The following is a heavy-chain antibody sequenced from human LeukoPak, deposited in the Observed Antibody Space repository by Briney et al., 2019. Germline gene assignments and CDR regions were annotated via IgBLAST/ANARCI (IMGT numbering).Heavy chain of an antibody. V-gene: IGHV3-23*01. CDR1: GFTFSSYA. CDR2: ISGSGGST. CDR3: AKVLVPAAPNYYYGMDV. Sequence: GGSLRLSCAASGFTFSSYAMSWVRQAPGRGLEWVSAISGSGGSTYYADSVKGRFTISRDNSKNTLYLQMNSLRAEDTAVYYCAKVLVPAAPNYYYGMDVWGKGTTVTVSS. D-gene: IGHD2-2*01. J-gene: IGHJ6*04.